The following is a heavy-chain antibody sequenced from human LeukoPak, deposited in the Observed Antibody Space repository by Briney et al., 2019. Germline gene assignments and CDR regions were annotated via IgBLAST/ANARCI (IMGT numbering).Heavy chain of an antibody. V-gene: IGHV3-23*01. CDR3: AKGDLLPFYCSSTSCYGSFDY. D-gene: IGHD2-2*01. J-gene: IGHJ4*02. CDR2: ISGSGGST. Sequence: PGGSLRLSCAASGFTFSSYAMSWVRQAPGKGLEWVSAISGSGGSTYYADSVKGRFTISRDNSKNTLYLQMNSLRAEDTAVYYCAKGDLLPFYCSSTSCYGSFDYWGQGTLVTVSS. CDR1: GFTFSSYA.